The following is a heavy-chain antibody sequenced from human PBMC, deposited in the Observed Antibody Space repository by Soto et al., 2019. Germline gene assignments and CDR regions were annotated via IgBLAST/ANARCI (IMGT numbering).Heavy chain of an antibody. CDR1: GFPFDDYA. CDR3: AKDMGARDGYSDYYFDY. Sequence: SLRLSCAASGFPFDDYAMHWVRHAPGKGLEWVSGISWNSGSIGYADSVKGRFTISRDNAKNSLYLQMNSLRAEDTALYYCAKDMGARDGYSDYYFDYWGQGTLVTVSS. J-gene: IGHJ4*02. V-gene: IGHV3-9*01. CDR2: ISWNSGSI. D-gene: IGHD2-15*01.